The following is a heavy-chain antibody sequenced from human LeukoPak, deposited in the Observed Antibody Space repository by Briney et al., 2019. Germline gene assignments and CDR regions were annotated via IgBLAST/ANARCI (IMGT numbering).Heavy chain of an antibody. CDR2: IAYSGTT. CDR1: GGSISGSRYH. D-gene: IGHD3-3*01. J-gene: IGHJ4*02. Sequence: PSETLSLTCTVSGGSISGSRYHWVWIRQPPGEGLDWIATIAYSGTTYYNPSLKSRVTISVDTSKNQFSLRLISVAAADTAVKYCATYYYTVTYTYFDHWGQGTLVTVSS. V-gene: IGHV4-39*01. CDR3: ATYYYTVTYTYFDH.